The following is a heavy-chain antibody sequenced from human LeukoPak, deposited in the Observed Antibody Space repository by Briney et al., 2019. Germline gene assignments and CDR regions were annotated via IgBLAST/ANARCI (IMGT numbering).Heavy chain of an antibody. CDR1: GFTFDDYA. Sequence: GGSLRLSCAASGFTFDDYAMHWVRQAPGKGLEWVSGISWNSGSIGYADSVKGRFTISRDNAKNSLYLQMNSLRADDTALYYCARAGSYVFFDYWGQGTLVTVSS. CDR3: ARAGSYVFFDY. J-gene: IGHJ4*02. D-gene: IGHD1-26*01. V-gene: IGHV3-9*01. CDR2: ISWNSGSI.